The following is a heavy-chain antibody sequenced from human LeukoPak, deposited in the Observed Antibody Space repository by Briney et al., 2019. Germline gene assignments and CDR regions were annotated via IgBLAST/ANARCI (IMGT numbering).Heavy chain of an antibody. CDR2: IWYDGSNK. CDR1: GFTFSSYG. D-gene: IGHD3-9*01. CDR3: ARDQFDGYFDH. J-gene: IGHJ4*02. Sequence: GGSLRLSCAASGFTFSSYGMHWVRQAPGKGLEWVAVIWYDGSNKYYADSVKGRFTISRDNAKNSLYLQMNSLRAEDTAVYYGARDQFDGYFDHWGQGTLVTVSS. V-gene: IGHV3-33*01.